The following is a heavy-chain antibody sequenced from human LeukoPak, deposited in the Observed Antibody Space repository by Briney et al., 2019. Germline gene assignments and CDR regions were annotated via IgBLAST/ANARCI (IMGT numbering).Heavy chain of an antibody. Sequence: PGGSLRLSCVVSGISLSNYAMTWVRQAPGKGLEWVSYVSERGGSTTYADSVKGRFTISRDNAKNSLYLQMNSLRAEDTAVYYCAREGGSGSTINWFDPWGQGTLVTVSS. J-gene: IGHJ5*02. CDR1: GISLSNYA. V-gene: IGHV3-23*01. CDR2: VSERGGST. CDR3: AREGGSGSTINWFDP. D-gene: IGHD3-10*01.